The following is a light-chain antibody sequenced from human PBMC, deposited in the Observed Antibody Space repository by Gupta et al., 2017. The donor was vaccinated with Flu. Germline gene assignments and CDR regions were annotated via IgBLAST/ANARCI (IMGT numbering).Light chain of an antibody. CDR1: QSVSSDY. V-gene: IGKV3-20*01. J-gene: IGKJ2*01. CDR3: QQYGSSPPVYI. CDR2: GAS. Sequence: DIVLTQSPGTLSLSPGERATLSCRASQSVSSDYLAWYQQKPGQAPRLLIYGASNRATGISDRFSGSGSGTDFTLTISRLEPEDFAVYYCQQYGSSPPVYICGQGTKLEIK.